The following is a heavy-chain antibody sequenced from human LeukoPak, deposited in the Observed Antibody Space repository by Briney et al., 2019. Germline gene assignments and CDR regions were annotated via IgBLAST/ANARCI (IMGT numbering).Heavy chain of an antibody. V-gene: IGHV1-69*06. CDR3: ARAPPTVIAAAGTHNWFDP. CDR1: GGTFSSYA. J-gene: IGHJ5*02. CDR2: IIPIFGTA. Sequence: EASVTVSCKASGGTFSSYAISWVRQAPGQGLEWMGGIIPIFGTANYAQKFQGRVTITADKSTSTAYMELSSLRSEDTAVYYCARAPPTVIAAAGTHNWFDPWGQGTLVTVSS. D-gene: IGHD6-13*01.